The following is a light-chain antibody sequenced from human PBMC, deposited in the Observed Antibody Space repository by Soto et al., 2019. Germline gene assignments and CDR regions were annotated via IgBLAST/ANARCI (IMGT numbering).Light chain of an antibody. CDR2: YDN. Sequence: SYELTQPPSVSVAPGQTARLNCGGSDIGSNSVHWFQVKPGQAPVLVIYYDNNRASGIPERFSASNSGNTATLTISRVEAGDEADDVCQVWDDNSDQVVFGGGTKVTVL. CDR3: QVWDDNSDQVV. V-gene: IGLV3-21*04. J-gene: IGLJ2*01. CDR1: DIGSNS.